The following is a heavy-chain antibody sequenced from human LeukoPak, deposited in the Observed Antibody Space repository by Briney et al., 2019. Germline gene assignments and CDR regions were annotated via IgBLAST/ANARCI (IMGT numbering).Heavy chain of an antibody. V-gene: IGHV1-69*01. D-gene: IGHD3-10*01. J-gene: IGHJ3*02. Sequence: SVKVSCKASGGTFSSYAISWVRQAPGQGLEWMGGIIPIFGTANYEQKFQGRVTITADESTSTAYMELSSLRSEDTAVYYCAREGVGVRDSVAFDIWGQGTMVTVSS. CDR2: IIPIFGTA. CDR3: AREGVGVRDSVAFDI. CDR1: GGTFSSYA.